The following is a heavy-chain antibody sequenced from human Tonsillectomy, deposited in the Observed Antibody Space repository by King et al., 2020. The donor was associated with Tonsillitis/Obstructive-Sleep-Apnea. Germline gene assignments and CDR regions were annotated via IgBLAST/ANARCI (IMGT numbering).Heavy chain of an antibody. CDR3: ARVEGKEQLVPDYYYGMDV. CDR1: GDSVSSNSVA. CDR2: TYYRSKWYN. Sequence: VQLQQSGPGLVKPSQTLSLTCAISGDSVSSNSVAWNWIRQSPSRGLEWLVRTYYRSKWYNDYAGSVRSRITINPDTSKNQFSLRLNSVTPDDTAVYYCARVEGKEQLVPDYYYGMDVWGQGTSVTVSS. J-gene: IGHJ6*02. V-gene: IGHV6-1*01. D-gene: IGHD6-13*01.